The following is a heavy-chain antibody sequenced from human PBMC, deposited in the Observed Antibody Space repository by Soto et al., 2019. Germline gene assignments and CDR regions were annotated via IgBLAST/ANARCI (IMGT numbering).Heavy chain of an antibody. Sequence: ASVKVSCKASGYTFTSYGISWVRQAPGQGLEWMGWISAYNGNTNYAQKLQGRVTMTTDTSTSTAYMELRSLRSDDKAVYYCARAKTSYYYDSSGYGEYFQHWGQGTLVTVSS. J-gene: IGHJ1*01. V-gene: IGHV1-18*01. CDR3: ARAKTSYYYDSSGYGEYFQH. D-gene: IGHD3-22*01. CDR1: GYTFTSYG. CDR2: ISAYNGNT.